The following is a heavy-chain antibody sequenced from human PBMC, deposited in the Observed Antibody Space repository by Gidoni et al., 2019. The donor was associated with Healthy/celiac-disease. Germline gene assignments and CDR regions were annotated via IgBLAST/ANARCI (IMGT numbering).Heavy chain of an antibody. CDR1: GYTLTDLS. D-gene: IGHD3-22*01. CDR3: ATVGHSSGYDGLGYYYYGMDV. CDR2: FDPEDGET. J-gene: IGHJ6*02. V-gene: IGHV1-24*01. Sequence: QVQLVQSGAEVKKPGASVKVSCKVSGYTLTDLSMHWGRQAPGKGLEWMGGFDPEDGETIYAQKFQGRVTMTEDTSTDTAYMELSSLRSEDTAVYYCATVGHSSGYDGLGYYYYGMDVWGQGTTVTVSS.